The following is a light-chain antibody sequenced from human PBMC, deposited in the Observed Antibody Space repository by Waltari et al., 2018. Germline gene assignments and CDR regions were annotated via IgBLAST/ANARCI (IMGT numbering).Light chain of an antibody. CDR2: DVS. V-gene: IGKV1-33*01. CDR3: QQYDKIPLT. J-gene: IGKJ4*01. CDR1: QDIDNN. Sequence: DIQMTQSPSSLSASVGDRVTITCQATQDIDNNLNWHQQKPEKAPNLLIYDVSNLETGVPSRFSGSGSGTDFTLTSTNQQPEDLAAYYCQQYDKIPLTFGDGTKV.